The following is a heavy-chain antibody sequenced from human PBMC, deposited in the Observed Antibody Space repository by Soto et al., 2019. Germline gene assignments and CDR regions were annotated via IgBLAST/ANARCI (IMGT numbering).Heavy chain of an antibody. CDR2: ISNDGRNK. CDR3: AKEIAVAGTSFDY. CDR1: GFTFSSYG. Sequence: QVQLVESGGGVVQPGRSLRLSCAASGFTFSSYGMHWVRQAPGKGLEGVAVISNDGRNKYYADSVKGRFTISRDNSKNTLYLQMNSLRAEDTAVYYCAKEIAVAGTSFDYWGQGTLVTVSS. D-gene: IGHD6-19*01. V-gene: IGHV3-30*18. J-gene: IGHJ4*02.